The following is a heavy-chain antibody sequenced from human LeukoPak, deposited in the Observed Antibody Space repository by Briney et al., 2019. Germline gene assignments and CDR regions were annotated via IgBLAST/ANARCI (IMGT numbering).Heavy chain of an antibody. D-gene: IGHD3-22*01. J-gene: IGHJ4*02. CDR2: ISYDGSNK. V-gene: IGHV3-30*18. Sequence: GGSLRLSCAASGFAFSSYGMHWVRQAPGKGVEWVAVISYDGSNKYYADSVKGRFTISRDNSKNTLYLQMNSLRAEDTAVYYCAKDNPFYDSSGFSLDYWGQGTLVTVSS. CDR3: AKDNPFYDSSGFSLDY. CDR1: GFAFSSYG.